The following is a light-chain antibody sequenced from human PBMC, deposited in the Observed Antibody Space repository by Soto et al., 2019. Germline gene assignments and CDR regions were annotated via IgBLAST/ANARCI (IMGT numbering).Light chain of an antibody. CDR1: SSDVGAYDY. CDR3: CSHRLTPTAHVV. J-gene: IGLJ2*01. Sequence: QSALTQPASVFGSPGQSITTSCTGTSSDVGAYDYVSWYQQHPGKAPKLLIYEVSNRPSGVSNRFSGSKSGNTASLTISGLQAEDEADYYCCSHRLTPTAHVVFGGGTKLTVL. V-gene: IGLV2-14*01. CDR2: EVS.